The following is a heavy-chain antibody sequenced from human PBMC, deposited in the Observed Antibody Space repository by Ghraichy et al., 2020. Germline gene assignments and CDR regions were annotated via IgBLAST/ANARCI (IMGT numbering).Heavy chain of an antibody. V-gene: IGHV4-4*02. CDR3: ARELLYCSSTSCYGKYFDY. J-gene: IGHJ4*02. CDR1: GGSISSSNW. CDR2: IYHSGST. D-gene: IGHD2-2*01. Sequence: ETLSLTCAVSGGSISSSNWWSWVRQPPGKGLEWIGEIYHSGSTNYNPSLKSRVTISVDKSKNQFSLKLSSVTAADTAVYYCARELLYCSSTSCYGKYFDYWGQGTLVTVSS.